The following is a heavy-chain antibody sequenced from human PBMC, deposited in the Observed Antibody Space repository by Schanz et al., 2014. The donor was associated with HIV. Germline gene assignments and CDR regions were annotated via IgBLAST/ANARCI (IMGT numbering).Heavy chain of an antibody. CDR1: GFTFSTYG. J-gene: IGHJ6*02. CDR2: IWYDGSNK. V-gene: IGHV3-33*06. D-gene: IGHD2-8*01. CDR3: ANSGYCTSGICYTRGYDMDV. Sequence: QVQLVESGGGVVHPGRSLRLSCAASGFTFSTYGMHWVRQAPGKGLEWVAVIWYDGSNKYYGDSVKGRFTISRDSSKNTVYLQMNSLRAEDTAVYYCANSGYCTSGICYTRGYDMDVWGQGTTVTVSS.